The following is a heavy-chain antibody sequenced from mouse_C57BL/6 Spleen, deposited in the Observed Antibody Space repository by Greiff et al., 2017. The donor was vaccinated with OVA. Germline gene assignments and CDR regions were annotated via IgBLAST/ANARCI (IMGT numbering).Heavy chain of an antibody. D-gene: IGHD2-5*01. Sequence: VKLMESGAELARPGASVKLSCKASGYTFTSYGISWVKQRTGQGLEWIGEIYPRSGNTYYNEKFKGKATLTADKSSSTAYMELRSLTSEDSAVYFCARGAYYSNSMDYWGQGTSVTVSS. CDR1: GYTFTSYG. V-gene: IGHV1-81*01. CDR3: ARGAYYSNSMDY. J-gene: IGHJ4*01. CDR2: IYPRSGNT.